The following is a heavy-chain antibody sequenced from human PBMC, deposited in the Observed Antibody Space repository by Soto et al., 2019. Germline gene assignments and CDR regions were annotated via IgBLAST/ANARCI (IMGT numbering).Heavy chain of an antibody. V-gene: IGHV4-34*01. D-gene: IGHD6-19*01. CDR1: GGSFSGYY. J-gene: IGHJ4*02. Sequence: QVQLQQWGAALLKPSETLSLTCAVYGGSFSGYYWSWIRQPPGKGLAWIGEIHHSGSTNYNPSLKSRVTIVVDTSNNQCSLELGYVTAANTATLYYGARGLAVPGHYCDSWGQGTMVTVSS. CDR2: IHHSGST. CDR3: ARGLAVPGHYCDS.